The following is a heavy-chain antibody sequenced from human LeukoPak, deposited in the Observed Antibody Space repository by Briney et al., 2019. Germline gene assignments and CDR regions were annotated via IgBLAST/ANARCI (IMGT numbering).Heavy chain of an antibody. CDR3: ARGLDEGGSSSVLHYYYYYMDV. Sequence: SETLSLTCAVYGGSFSGYYWSWIRQPPGKGLEWIGEINHSGSTNYNPSLKSRVTTSIDTSKNQFSLKLSSVTAADTAIYYCARGLDEGGSSSVLHYYYYYMDVWGKGTTVTVSS. CDR1: GGSFSGYY. CDR2: INHSGST. J-gene: IGHJ6*03. V-gene: IGHV4-34*01. D-gene: IGHD6-6*01.